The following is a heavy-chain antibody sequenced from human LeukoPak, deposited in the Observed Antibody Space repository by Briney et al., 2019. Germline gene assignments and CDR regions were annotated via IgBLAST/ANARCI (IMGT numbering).Heavy chain of an antibody. D-gene: IGHD3-16*02. Sequence: PGGSLRLSCAASGFTFSSYAMSWVRQAPGKGLEWVSAISGSGGSTYYADSVKGRFTISRDNSKNTLYLQMNSLRAEDTAVYYCAKVARPAQYYDYVWGSYRPDYWGQGTLVTVSS. CDR2: ISGSGGST. CDR3: AKVARPAQYYDYVWGSYRPDY. V-gene: IGHV3-23*01. CDR1: GFTFSSYA. J-gene: IGHJ4*02.